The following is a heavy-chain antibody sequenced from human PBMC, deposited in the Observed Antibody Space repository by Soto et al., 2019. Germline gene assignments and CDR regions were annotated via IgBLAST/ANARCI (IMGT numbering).Heavy chain of an antibody. D-gene: IGHD2-21*01. CDR1: GFTFSDHY. J-gene: IGHJ4*02. CDR2: SRNKANSFST. Sequence: GGSLRLSCEVSGFTFSDHYMDWVRQAPGKGLEWVGRSRNKANSFSTAYAPSVKGRLTISRDDSKSSLYLQMNSLKTDDTAVYYCTRIAYNYGPGDYWGQGTLVTVS. V-gene: IGHV3-72*01. CDR3: TRIAYNYGPGDY.